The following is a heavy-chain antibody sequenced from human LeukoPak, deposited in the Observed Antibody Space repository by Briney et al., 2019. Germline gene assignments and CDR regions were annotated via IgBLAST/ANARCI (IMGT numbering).Heavy chain of an antibody. J-gene: IGHJ2*01. Sequence: SQTLSLTCSVSGDFPSNFYWSWTRQSPGKGLELIGYVSQGGTPNYHPFFKSRVSMSVKTSRTHHSLSRTAVTPADTASYYLARLNYFGGRYFDIWGRGNLLTVSS. CDR1: GDFPSNFY. D-gene: IGHD3-10*01. CDR2: VSQGGTP. CDR3: ARLNYFGGRYFDI. V-gene: IGHV4-59*01.